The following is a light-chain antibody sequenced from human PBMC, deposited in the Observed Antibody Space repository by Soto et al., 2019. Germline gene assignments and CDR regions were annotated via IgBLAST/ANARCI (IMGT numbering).Light chain of an antibody. CDR3: QQRSSWPGT. CDR1: QSVSSSY. CDR2: GAS. J-gene: IGKJ4*01. Sequence: EIVLTQSPGTLSLSPGERATLSCRASQSVSSSYLAWYQQKPGQAPRLLIYGASSRATGIPDRFSGSGSGTDFTLTISRLEPEDFAVYYCQQRSSWPGTFGGGTKVEI. V-gene: IGKV3D-20*02.